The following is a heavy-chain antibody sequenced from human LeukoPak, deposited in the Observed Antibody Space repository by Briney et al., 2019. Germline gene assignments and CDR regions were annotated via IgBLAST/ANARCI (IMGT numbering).Heavy chain of an antibody. D-gene: IGHD2-15*01. J-gene: IGHJ5*02. CDR3: ARDNRFARRYCSGGSCHNPYNWFDP. CDR2: IYYSGST. CDR1: GGSISSSSYY. Sequence: SETLSLTCTVSGGSISSSSYYWGWIRQPPGKGLEWIGSIYYSGSTYYNPSLKSRVTISVDTSKNQFSLKLSSVTAADTAVYYCARDNRFARRYCSGGSCHNPYNWFDPWGQGTLVTVSS. V-gene: IGHV4-39*07.